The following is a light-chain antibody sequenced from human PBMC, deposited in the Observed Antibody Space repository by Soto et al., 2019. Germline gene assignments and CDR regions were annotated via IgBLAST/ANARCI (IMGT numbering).Light chain of an antibody. Sequence: QSALTQPASVSGSPGQSITISCTGTSSDVGSYNLVSWYQQHPGKAPKLMIYEGGKRPSGVSNRFSGSKSGNTASLTISGLQAEDEADYYCCSYAGSSTYVFVTGTKLTVL. CDR2: EGG. CDR1: SSDVGSYNL. CDR3: CSYAGSSTYV. V-gene: IGLV2-23*01. J-gene: IGLJ1*01.